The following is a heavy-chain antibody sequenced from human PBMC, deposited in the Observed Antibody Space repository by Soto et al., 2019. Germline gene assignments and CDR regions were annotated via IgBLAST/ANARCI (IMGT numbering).Heavy chain of an antibody. D-gene: IGHD6-19*01. CDR2: VSHDGRNT. CDR3: AKGGRQWLVTSDFNY. J-gene: IGHJ4*02. CDR1: GFTFSDYA. V-gene: IGHV3-30*18. Sequence: PGGSLRLSCAASGFTFSDYAMHWVRQAPGKGLEWVAVVSHDGRNTHFADSVKGRFTISRDSSKNPVSLEMTSLRAEDTAVYYCAKGGRQWLVTSDFNYWGQGALVTVSS.